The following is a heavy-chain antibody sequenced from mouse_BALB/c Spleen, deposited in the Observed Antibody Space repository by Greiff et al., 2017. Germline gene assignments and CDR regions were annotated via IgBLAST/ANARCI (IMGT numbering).Heavy chain of an antibody. J-gene: IGHJ4*01. Sequence: EVNLVESGGGLVQPGGSLKLSCAASGFTFSSYTMSWVRQTPEKRLEWVAYISNGGGSTYYPDTVKGRFTISRDNAKNTLYLQMSSLKSEDTAMYYCARYYEAMDYWGQGTSVTVSS. CDR3: ARYYEAMDY. D-gene: IGHD2-4*01. CDR1: GFTFSSYT. CDR2: ISNGGGST. V-gene: IGHV5-12-2*01.